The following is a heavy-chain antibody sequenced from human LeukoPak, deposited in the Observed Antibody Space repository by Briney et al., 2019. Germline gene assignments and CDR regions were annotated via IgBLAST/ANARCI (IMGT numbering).Heavy chain of an antibody. CDR3: ARDRGTYRPIDY. CDR1: GFTFSNFY. Sequence: GGSLRPSCAASGFTFSNFYMNWIRQAPGKGLEGVSYISGSGHTIYYADSVKGRFTISRDNSKKSLYLQMNSLRVEDTAVYYCARDRGTYRPIDYWGQGTLVTVSS. V-gene: IGHV3-11*04. CDR2: ISGSGHTI. D-gene: IGHD1-26*01. J-gene: IGHJ4*02.